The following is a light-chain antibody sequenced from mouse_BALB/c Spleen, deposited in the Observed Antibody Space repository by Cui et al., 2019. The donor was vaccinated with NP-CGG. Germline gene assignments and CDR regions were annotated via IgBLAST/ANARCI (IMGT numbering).Light chain of an antibody. CDR3: ALWYSNHWV. Sequence: HAVWPQESPLSTSPGETVTLTCRSSTGAVTTSNYANWVQEKPDHLFTGLIGGTNNRTPGVPARFSGSLIGDKAALTITGAQTEDEAIYFCALWYSNHWVFGGGTKLTVL. CDR2: GTN. J-gene: IGLJ1*01. V-gene: IGLV1*01. CDR1: TGAVTTSNY.